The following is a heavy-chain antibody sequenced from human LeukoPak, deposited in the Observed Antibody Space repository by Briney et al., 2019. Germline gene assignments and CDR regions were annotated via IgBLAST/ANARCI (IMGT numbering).Heavy chain of an antibody. CDR3: ARDPYPGIAAAGTNFDY. V-gene: IGHV3-30*19. J-gene: IGHJ4*02. CDR2: ISYDGSNK. CDR1: GFTFSFYG. Sequence: GGSLRLSCTASGFTFSFYGMHWVRQAPGKGLEWVAVISYDGSNKYYADSVKGRFTISRDNSKNTLYLQMNSLRAEDTAVYYCARDPYPGIAAAGTNFDYWGQGTLVTVSS. D-gene: IGHD6-13*01.